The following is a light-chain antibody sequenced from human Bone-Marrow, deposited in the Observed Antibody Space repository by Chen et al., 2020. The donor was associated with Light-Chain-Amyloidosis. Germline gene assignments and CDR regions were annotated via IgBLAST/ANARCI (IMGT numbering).Light chain of an antibody. V-gene: IGKV1-8*01. CDR3: QQYYSYPPLT. CDR1: PGISSY. Sequence: AIRMTQSPSSFSASTGDRVTITCRASPGISSYLAWYQQKPGKAPKLLIYAASTLQSGVPSRFSGSGSGTDFTLTISCLQSEDFATYYCQQYYSYPPLTFGGGTKVEIK. J-gene: IGKJ4*01. CDR2: AAS.